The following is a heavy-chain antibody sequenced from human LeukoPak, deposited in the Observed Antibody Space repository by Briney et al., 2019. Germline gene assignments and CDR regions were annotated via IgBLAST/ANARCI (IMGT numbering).Heavy chain of an antibody. V-gene: IGHV1-18*01. Sequence: ASAKVSCKASGYTFTSYGISWVRQAPGQGLEWMGWISAYNGNTNYAQKLQGRVTMTTDTSTSTAYMELRSLRSDDTAVSYCARSDAVAGTGYWGQGTLVTVSS. J-gene: IGHJ4*02. CDR1: GYTFTSYG. CDR3: ARSDAVAGTGY. D-gene: IGHD6-19*01. CDR2: ISAYNGNT.